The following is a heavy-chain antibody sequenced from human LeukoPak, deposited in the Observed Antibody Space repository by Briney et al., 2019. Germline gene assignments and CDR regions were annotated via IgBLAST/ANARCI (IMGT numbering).Heavy chain of an antibody. CDR3: AGPPQAGPFDY. CDR2: LKPDGSEK. J-gene: IGHJ4*02. V-gene: IGHV3-7*01. CDR1: GFIFSNYW. Sequence: GGSLRLSCAASGFIFSNYWLTWVRQAPGKGLEWVANLKPDGSEKNYVDSVKGRFTISRDNAKNSLYLQMSSLRAEDTAVYYCAGPPQAGPFDYWGQGTLVTISS. D-gene: IGHD6-19*01.